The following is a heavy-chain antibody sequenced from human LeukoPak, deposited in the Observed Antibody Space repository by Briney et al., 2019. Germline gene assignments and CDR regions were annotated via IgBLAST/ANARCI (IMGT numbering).Heavy chain of an antibody. CDR3: ARVKMTGFDY. D-gene: IGHD3-9*01. J-gene: IGHJ4*02. V-gene: IGHV4-30-2*01. CDR1: GGSISSGGYS. CDR2: IYHSGST. Sequence: SETLSLTCAVSGGSISSGGYSWSWIRQPPGKGLEWIGYIYHSGSTYYNPSLKSRVTISVDRSKNRFSLKLSSVAAADTAVYYCARVKMTGFDYWGQGTLVTVSS.